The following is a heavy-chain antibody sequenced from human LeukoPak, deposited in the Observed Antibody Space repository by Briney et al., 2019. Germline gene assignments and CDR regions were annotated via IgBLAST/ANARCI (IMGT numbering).Heavy chain of an antibody. J-gene: IGHJ3*01. D-gene: IGHD4-17*01. V-gene: IGHV3-21*01. CDR1: GFTFTTYS. CDR2: ISSSTTYT. CDR3: VRSGDYGDYGGSTDAFDL. Sequence: GGSLRLSCAASGFTFTTYSMNWVRRAPGMGLEWDSSISSSTTYTYYADSMKGRFTVSRDNAKNSLYLQMHSLRGEDTAVYYCVRSGDYGDYGGSTDAFDLWGQGTMVTVSS.